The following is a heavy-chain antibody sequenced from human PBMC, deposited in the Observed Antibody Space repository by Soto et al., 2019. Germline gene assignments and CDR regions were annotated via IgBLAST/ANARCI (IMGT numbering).Heavy chain of an antibody. CDR3: VRIDTTVGVYWYFEL. D-gene: IGHD1-1*01. Sequence: EVQLVESGGGLVQPGGSLRLSCAASGFSFSRYWMSWVRQAPGKGLERVANIKRDGSEKYYVDSVKGRFTISRDNAKNSLYLQLNSLRAEDTAVYYCVRIDTTVGVYWYFELWGRGTLVTVSS. V-gene: IGHV3-7*01. CDR1: GFSFSRYW. J-gene: IGHJ2*01. CDR2: IKRDGSEK.